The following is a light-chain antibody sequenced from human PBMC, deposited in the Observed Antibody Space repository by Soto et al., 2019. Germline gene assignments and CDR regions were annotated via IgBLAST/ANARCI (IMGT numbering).Light chain of an antibody. CDR3: QQGFSTLPIT. CDR2: AAS. J-gene: IGKJ3*01. Sequence: DIQMTQSPSSLSASVGDRVTITCRASQSISNYVSWYQQKPGKAPKLLIYAASTLHSGVPSRFSGSGSGTVFTLTITSLQPEDFVTYYCQQGFSTLPITVGPGTKVDIK. V-gene: IGKV1-39*01. CDR1: QSISNY.